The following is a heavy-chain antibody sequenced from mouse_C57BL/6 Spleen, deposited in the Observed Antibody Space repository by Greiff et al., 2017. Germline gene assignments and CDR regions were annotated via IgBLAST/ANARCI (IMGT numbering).Heavy chain of an antibody. CDR2: INPNNGGT. CDR1: GYTFTDYY. V-gene: IGHV1-26*01. Sequence: EVQLQQSGPELVKPGASVKISCKASGYTFTDYYMNWVKQSHGKSLEWIGDINPNNGGTSYNQKFKGKATLTVDKSSSTAYMERRSLTSEDSAVYYCASPITTVVAPYWGQGTLVTVSA. D-gene: IGHD1-1*01. CDR3: ASPITTVVAPY. J-gene: IGHJ3*01.